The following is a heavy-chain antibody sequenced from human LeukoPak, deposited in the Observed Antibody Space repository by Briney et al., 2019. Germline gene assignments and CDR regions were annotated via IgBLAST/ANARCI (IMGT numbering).Heavy chain of an antibody. D-gene: IGHD3-3*01. V-gene: IGHV3-30*02. CDR2: IRYDGDNK. J-gene: IGHJ4*02. CDR1: GFTFSSNA. Sequence: GGSLRLSCAASGFTFSSNAMYWVRQAPGKGLEWVAFIRYDGDNKYYADSVKGRFTISRDNSKNTLYLQMNSLRAEDTAVYYCAKGWSGYYLDYWGQGTLVTVSS. CDR3: AKGWSGYYLDY.